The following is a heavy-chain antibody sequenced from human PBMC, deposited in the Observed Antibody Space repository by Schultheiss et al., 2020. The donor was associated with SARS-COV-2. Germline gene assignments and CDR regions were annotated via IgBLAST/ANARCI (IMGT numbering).Heavy chain of an antibody. V-gene: IGHV4-31*03. CDR1: GGSISSGGYY. J-gene: IGHJ4*02. CDR3: ARVPHYYYDSSGYLDY. Sequence: SQTLSLTCTVSGGSISSGGYYWGWIRHHPGKGLEWIGYIYFTGSTYYNPSLESRVTISVDTSKNQFSLKLSSVTAADTAVYYCARVPHYYYDSSGYLDYWGQGTLVTVSS. D-gene: IGHD3-22*01. CDR2: IYFTGST.